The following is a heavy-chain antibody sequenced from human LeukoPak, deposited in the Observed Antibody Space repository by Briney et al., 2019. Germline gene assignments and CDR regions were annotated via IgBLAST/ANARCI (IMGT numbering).Heavy chain of an antibody. J-gene: IGHJ4*02. CDR1: GFTVSSNY. CDR3: ARGVSATGYSYSS. Sequence: GGSLRLSCAASGFTVSSNYMSWVRRAPGKGLQWVSVIYSDGSTYYADSVKGRFTISRDNSKSTLYLQLNSLRAEDTALYYCARGVSATGYSYSSWGQGTLVTVSS. V-gene: IGHV3-53*01. CDR2: IYSDGST. D-gene: IGHD5-18*01.